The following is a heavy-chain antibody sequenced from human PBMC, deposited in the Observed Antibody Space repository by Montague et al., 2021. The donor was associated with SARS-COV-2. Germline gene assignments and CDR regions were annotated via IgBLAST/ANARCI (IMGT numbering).Heavy chain of an antibody. V-gene: IGHV3-30*03. D-gene: IGHD3-10*01. CDR1: GFNFNNYG. J-gene: IGHJ5*02. CDR2: ISYDGSKK. Sequence: SLRLSCAASGFNFNNYGMHWVRQTPGRGLEWMAVISYDGSKKYYADSLRGRFTISRDNSEKTLFLQMTGLRPEDTAVYYCAGATALLWFGEGKTAFDPWGQGTLVTVSS. CDR3: AGATALLWFGEGKTAFDP.